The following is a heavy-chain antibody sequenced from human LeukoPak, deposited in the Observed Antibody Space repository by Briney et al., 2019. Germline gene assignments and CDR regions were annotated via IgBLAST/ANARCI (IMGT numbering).Heavy chain of an antibody. CDR3: ATGAPESRYAFDI. CDR1: GFTFSNYW. D-gene: IGHD1-14*01. CDR2: INTDGSST. J-gene: IGHJ3*02. Sequence: GGSLRLSCAASGFTFSNYWMHWVRQAPGKGQLWVSHINTDGSSTTYADSVKGRFTISRDNVKNTLYLQMNGLRAEDTAVYYCATGAPESRYAFDIWGQGTMVTVSS. V-gene: IGHV3-74*03.